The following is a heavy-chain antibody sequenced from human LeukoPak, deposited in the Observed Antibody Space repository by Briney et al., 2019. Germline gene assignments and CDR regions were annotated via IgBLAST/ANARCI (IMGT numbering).Heavy chain of an antibody. CDR3: ARGRGYGGNYLRSFDI. Sequence: SETLSLTCTVSGDSIGSYFWSWIRQPPGKGLEWIGYNSGSTNYNPSLKSRVTILLDRSKNQFSLKLSSVTAADTAIYYCARGRGYGGNYLRSFDIWGQGTLVTVSS. CDR2: NSGST. D-gene: IGHD1-26*01. CDR1: GDSIGSYF. V-gene: IGHV4-59*08. J-gene: IGHJ4*02.